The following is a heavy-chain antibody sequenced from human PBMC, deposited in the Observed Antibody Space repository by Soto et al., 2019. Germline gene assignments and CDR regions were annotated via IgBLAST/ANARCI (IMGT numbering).Heavy chain of an antibody. D-gene: IGHD1-26*01. V-gene: IGHV3-23*01. CDR3: ARRGSGSYYDY. CDR2: ISGSGGST. Sequence: EVQLLESGGGLVQPGGSLRLSCAASGFTFSSYAMRWVRQAPGKGLEWVSAISGSGGSTYYADSVKGRFTISRDNSKNTLYLQMTSLRAEETAVYYCARRGSGSYYDYWGQGTLVTVSS. CDR1: GFTFSSYA. J-gene: IGHJ4*02.